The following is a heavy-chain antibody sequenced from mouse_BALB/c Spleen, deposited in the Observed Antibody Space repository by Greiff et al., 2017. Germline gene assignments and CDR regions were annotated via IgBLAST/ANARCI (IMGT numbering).Heavy chain of an antibody. J-gene: IGHJ1*01. Sequence: EVQLQQSGPGLVKPSQSLSLTCTVTGYSITSDYAWNWIRQFPGNKLEWMGYISYSGSTSYNPSLKSRISITRDTSKNQFFLQLNSVTTEDTATYYCARGFNWDWYFDVWGAGTTVTVAS. D-gene: IGHD4-1*01. V-gene: IGHV3-2*02. CDR3: ARGFNWDWYFDV. CDR2: ISYSGST. CDR1: GYSITSDYA.